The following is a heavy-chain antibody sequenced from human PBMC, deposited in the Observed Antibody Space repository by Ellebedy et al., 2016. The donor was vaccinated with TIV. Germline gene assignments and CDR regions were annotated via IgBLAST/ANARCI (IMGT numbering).Heavy chain of an antibody. CDR2: ISAYNGNT. V-gene: IGHV1-18*01. J-gene: IGHJ5*02. CDR3: AREGTPITMVRGVIIEWRSSWFDP. D-gene: IGHD3-10*01. Sequence: ASVKVSCXASGYTFTSYGISWVRQAPGQGLEWMGWISAYNGNTNYAQKLQGRVTMTTDTSTSTAYMELRSLRSDDTAVYYCAREGTPITMVRGVIIEWRSSWFDPWGQGTLVTVSS. CDR1: GYTFTSYG.